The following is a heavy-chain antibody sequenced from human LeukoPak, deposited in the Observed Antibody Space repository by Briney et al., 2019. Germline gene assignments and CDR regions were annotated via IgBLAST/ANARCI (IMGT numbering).Heavy chain of an antibody. V-gene: IGHV3-11*05. CDR1: GFTFSDYY. J-gene: IGHJ6*02. CDR2: ISTSGDYT. Sequence: PGGSLRLSCAASGFTFSDYYMTWIRLGPGKGLEWVSYISTSGDYTNYADSVMGRYTMSRDNARNSLYLQMSSLRDEDTAVYYCARGHYGLHVWGQGTTVTVSS. CDR3: ARGHYGLHV.